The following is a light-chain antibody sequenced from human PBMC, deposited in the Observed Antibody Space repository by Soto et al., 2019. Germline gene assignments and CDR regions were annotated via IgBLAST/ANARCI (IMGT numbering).Light chain of an antibody. CDR2: DAS. CDR3: QQRSNWPRT. J-gene: IGKJ1*01. CDR1: QSVSRR. Sequence: EIVLTQSPATLSLSPGERATLSCRASQSVSRRLVWYQQKPGQAPRLLIYDASNRATGIPARFSGSGSGTDFTLTISSLEPEDFVVYYCQQRSNWPRTFGQGTKVEIK. V-gene: IGKV3-11*01.